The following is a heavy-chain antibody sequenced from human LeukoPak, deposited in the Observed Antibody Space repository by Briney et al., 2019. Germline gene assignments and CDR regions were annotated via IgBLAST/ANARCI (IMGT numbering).Heavy chain of an antibody. CDR3: AKDHYWSIDY. CDR1: GVTFSSHW. J-gene: IGHJ4*02. D-gene: IGHD3-3*01. Sequence: PGGSLRLSCVVSGVTFSSHWMSWVRQAPGKGLEWVANIKQDGSERYYVDSVKGRFTISRDNAKNSVFLQMNSLRAEDTGVYYCAKDHYWSIDYWGRGTLVTVSS. CDR2: IKQDGSER. V-gene: IGHV3-7*01.